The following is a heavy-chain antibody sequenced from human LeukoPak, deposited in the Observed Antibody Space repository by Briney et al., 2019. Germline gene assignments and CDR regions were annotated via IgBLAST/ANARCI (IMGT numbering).Heavy chain of an antibody. D-gene: IGHD2-15*01. CDR1: GFTFSSFA. J-gene: IGHJ4*02. CDR2: ISGSDPGT. V-gene: IGHV3-23*01. Sequence: PGGSLRLSCVASGFTFSSFAMSWVRQVPGKGLEWVSAISGSDPGTYYAESVKGRFTISRDNSKNTLYLQMNSLRAEDTAVYYCAKGTLGSCSGTICYYFDYWGQGTQVTVSS. CDR3: AKGTLGSCSGTICYYFDY.